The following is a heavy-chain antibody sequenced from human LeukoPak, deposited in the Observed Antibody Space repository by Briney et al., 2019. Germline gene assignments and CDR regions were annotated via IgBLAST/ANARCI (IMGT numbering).Heavy chain of an antibody. Sequence: GGSLRLSCAASGFTFSSYSMNWVRQAPGKGLEWVSYISSSGSTIYYADSVKGRFTISRDNAKNSLYLQMNSLRAEDTAVYYCASRLQGFDPWGQGTLVTVSS. CDR1: GFTFSSYS. CDR3: ASRLQGFDP. D-gene: IGHD3-16*01. V-gene: IGHV3-48*01. J-gene: IGHJ5*02. CDR2: ISSSGSTI.